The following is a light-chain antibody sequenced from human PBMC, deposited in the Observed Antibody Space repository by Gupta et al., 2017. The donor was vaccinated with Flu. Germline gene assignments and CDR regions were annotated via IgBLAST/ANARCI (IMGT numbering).Light chain of an antibody. V-gene: IGLV1-44*01. CDR1: SSNIGSKT. CDR2: SNN. CDR3: AAWEDSRNGGGV. Sequence: QSVLTQPPSASGTPGQRVTISCSGSSSNIGSKTVHWYQQLPGTAPKLLIYSNNQRPSGVPDRFSGSKSGTSASLAISGLQSEDEADYYCAAWEDSRNGGGVFGGGTKLTVL. J-gene: IGLJ3*02.